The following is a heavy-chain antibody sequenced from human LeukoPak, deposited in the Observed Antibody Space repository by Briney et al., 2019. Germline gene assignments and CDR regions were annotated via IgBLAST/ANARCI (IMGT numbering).Heavy chain of an antibody. D-gene: IGHD3-9*01. Sequence: GRSLRLSCAASGFTFSSYAMSWVRQAPGKGLEWVSAISGSGGSTYYADSVKGRFTISRDNSKNTLYLQMNSLRAEDTAVYYCAKCDYDILTGYYASIAFDIWGQGTMVTVSS. CDR1: GFTFSSYA. CDR3: AKCDYDILTGYYASIAFDI. CDR2: ISGSGGST. V-gene: IGHV3-23*01. J-gene: IGHJ3*02.